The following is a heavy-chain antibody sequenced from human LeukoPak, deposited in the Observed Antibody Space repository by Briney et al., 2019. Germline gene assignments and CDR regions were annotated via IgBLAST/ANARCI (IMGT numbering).Heavy chain of an antibody. V-gene: IGHV1-8*01. CDR1: GYTFTSYD. CDR3: ARGHSSSPLQYDY. CDR2: MNPNSGNT. J-gene: IGHJ4*02. Sequence: ASVKVSCKASGYTFTSYDINWVRQATGQGLEWMGWMNPNSGNTGYAQKFPGRVTMTRNTSISTAYMELSSLRSEDTAVYYCARGHSSSPLQYDYWGQGTLVTVSS. D-gene: IGHD6-6*01.